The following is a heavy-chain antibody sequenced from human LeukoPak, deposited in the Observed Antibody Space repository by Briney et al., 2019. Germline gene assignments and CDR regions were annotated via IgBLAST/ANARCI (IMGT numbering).Heavy chain of an antibody. D-gene: IGHD2-15*01. CDR3: ARDGEGDQGWDY. V-gene: IGHV4-59*11. Sequence: SETLSLSCTVSGVFIVRHYWIWLRQTPGKGLEWIGQISYSGSTNYNPSLKSRVTISLDRSMNQVSLRLSSVTAADTAVYYCARDGEGDQGWDYWGQGTLVTVFS. CDR1: GVFIVRHY. CDR2: ISYSGST. J-gene: IGHJ4*02.